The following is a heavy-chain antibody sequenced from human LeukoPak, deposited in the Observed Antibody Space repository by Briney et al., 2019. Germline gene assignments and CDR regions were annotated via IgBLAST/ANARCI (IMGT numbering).Heavy chain of an antibody. CDR1: GYTFTSHS. CDR3: ARRTYYDDCGYWDY. V-gene: IGHV1-18*01. D-gene: IGHD3-22*01. J-gene: IGHJ4*02. Sequence: ASVKVSCKTSGYTFTSHSISWVRQAPGQGLEWMGWINTYNGNTNYAQNLQGRVTMTTDTSTSTVYMDLRSLRSDDTAVYYCARRTYYDDCGYWDYWGQGTLVSVSS. CDR2: INTYNGNT.